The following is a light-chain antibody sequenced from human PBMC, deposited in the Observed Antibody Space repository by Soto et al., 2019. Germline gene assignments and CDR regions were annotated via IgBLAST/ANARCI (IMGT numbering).Light chain of an antibody. J-gene: IGLJ1*01. CDR3: QSYDSSLSGYV. V-gene: IGLV1-40*01. Sequence: QLVLTQPPSVSGAPGQRVTISCTGSSSNIGAGYDVHWYQQLPGTAPKLLIYGNSNRPSGVPDRFSGSKSGTSASLAITGLQAEDEADHYCQSYDSSLSGYVFGTGTKVTVL. CDR2: GNS. CDR1: SSNIGAGYD.